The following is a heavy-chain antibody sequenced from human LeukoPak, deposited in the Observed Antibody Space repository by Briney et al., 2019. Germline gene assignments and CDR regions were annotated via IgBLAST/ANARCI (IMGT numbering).Heavy chain of an antibody. Sequence: ASVKVSCRASGYTFTGYYMHWVRQAPGQGLDWMGWINPNSGGTNYAQKFQGRVTMTEDTSTDTAYMELSSLRSEDTAVYYCATGSGSYSPYFDYWGQGTLVTVSS. CDR2: INPNSGGT. CDR3: ATGSGSYSPYFDY. CDR1: GYTFTGYY. D-gene: IGHD3-10*01. V-gene: IGHV1-2*02. J-gene: IGHJ4*02.